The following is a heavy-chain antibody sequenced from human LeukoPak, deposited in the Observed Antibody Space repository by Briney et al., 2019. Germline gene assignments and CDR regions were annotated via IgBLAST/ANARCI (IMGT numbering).Heavy chain of an antibody. CDR2: IRHDGSGQ. CDR1: GFTFSSYG. V-gene: IGHV3-30*02. D-gene: IGHD2-2*02. Sequence: GGSLRLSCAASGFTFSSYGMHWVRQAPGKGLEWMTFIRHDGSGQYYKDSVKGRFTVSRDNSKNTLYLEMRSLSPDDTAVYYCAKGGEDIVVVPAAISYYYYMDVWGKGTTVTVSS. J-gene: IGHJ6*03. CDR3: AKGGEDIVVVPAAISYYYYMDV.